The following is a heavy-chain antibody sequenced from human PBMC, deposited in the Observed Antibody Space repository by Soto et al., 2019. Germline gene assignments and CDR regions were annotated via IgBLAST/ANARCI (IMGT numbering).Heavy chain of an antibody. CDR3: ARDPGISSGWYYFDY. J-gene: IGHJ4*02. Sequence: GRSLRLSCAASGFTFSNHWMARVRQAPGKGLEWVASVKQDGTEIYYVDSVKGRFTISRDNAKNSLFLQLNSLRAEDTAMYYCARDPGISSGWYYFDYWGQGTLVTVSS. CDR1: GFTFSNHW. D-gene: IGHD6-19*01. CDR2: VKQDGTEI. V-gene: IGHV3-7*05.